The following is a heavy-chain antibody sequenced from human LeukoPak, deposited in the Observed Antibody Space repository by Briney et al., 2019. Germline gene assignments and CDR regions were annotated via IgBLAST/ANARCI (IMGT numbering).Heavy chain of an antibody. J-gene: IGHJ4*02. V-gene: IGHV3-30*18. Sequence: PGGSLRLSCAASGFTFSSYGMHWVRQAPGKGLEWVAVISYDGSNKYYADSVKGRFTISRDNSKNTLYLQMNSLRAEDTAVYYCAKDRFEYYFEYWGQGTLVTVSS. CDR2: ISYDGSNK. CDR1: GFTFSSYG. D-gene: IGHD3-16*01. CDR3: AKDRFEYYFEY.